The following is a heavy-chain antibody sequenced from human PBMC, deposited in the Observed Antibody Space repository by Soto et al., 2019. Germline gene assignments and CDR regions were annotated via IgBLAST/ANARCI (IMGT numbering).Heavy chain of an antibody. CDR3: ARAVAVPADFDY. CDR1: GYTFTGYA. V-gene: IGHV1-3*05. CDR2: INAGNGNT. J-gene: IGHJ4*02. D-gene: IGHD6-19*01. Sequence: QVQLVQSGAEEKKPGASVKVSCKASGYTFTGYAMHWVRQAPGQRLEWMGWINAGNGNTKDSQKFQGRVTITRDTSASTAYMELSSFRSEDTAVYYCARAVAVPADFDYWGQGTLVTVSS.